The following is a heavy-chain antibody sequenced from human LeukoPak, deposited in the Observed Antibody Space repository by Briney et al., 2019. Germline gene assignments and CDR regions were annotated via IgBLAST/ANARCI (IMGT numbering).Heavy chain of an antibody. D-gene: IGHD2-2*01. CDR2: INPNSGGT. Sequence: ASVKVSCKASGYTFTGYYMHWVRQAPGQGLEWMGWINPNSGGTNYAQKFQGGVTMTRDTSISTAYMELSRLRSDDTAVYYCARESGVVVVVPRGRFDPWGQGTLVTVSS. CDR1: GYTFTGYY. CDR3: ARESGVVVVVPRGRFDP. V-gene: IGHV1-2*02. J-gene: IGHJ5*02.